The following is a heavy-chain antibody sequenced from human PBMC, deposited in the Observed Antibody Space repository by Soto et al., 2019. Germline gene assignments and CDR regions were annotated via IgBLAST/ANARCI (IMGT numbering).Heavy chain of an antibody. CDR2: IYYSGST. Sequence: QVQLQESGPGLVKPSQTLSLTCTVSGGSISSGGYYWSWIRQHPGKGLEWIGYIYYSGSTYYNPSLKSRFTISVDTSKNQFSLKLSSVTSADTAVYYCARDRSSGIFDYWGQGTLVTVSS. V-gene: IGHV4-31*03. CDR3: ARDRSSGIFDY. J-gene: IGHJ4*02. CDR1: GGSISSGGYY. D-gene: IGHD6-19*01.